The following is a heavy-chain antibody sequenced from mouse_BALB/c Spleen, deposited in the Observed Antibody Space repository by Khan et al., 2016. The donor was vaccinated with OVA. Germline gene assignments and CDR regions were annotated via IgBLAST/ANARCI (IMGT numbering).Heavy chain of an antibody. CDR3: ARSTYRYAFAY. CDR2: ILYTGST. V-gene: IGHV3-8*02. D-gene: IGHD2-14*01. J-gene: IGHJ3*01. CDR1: GDSITSGY. Sequence: EVQLQESGPSLVKPSQTLSLTCSVTGDSITSGYWNWIRKFPGNKLEYMGYILYTGSTYYIPSPKGRISITRHSSKNQYYLQLHSVTTEDTATYYCARSTYRYAFAYWGQGTLVTVSA.